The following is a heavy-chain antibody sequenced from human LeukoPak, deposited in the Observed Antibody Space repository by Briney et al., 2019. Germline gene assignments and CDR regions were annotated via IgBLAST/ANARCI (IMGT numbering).Heavy chain of an antibody. J-gene: IGHJ4*02. CDR2: ISGSGGST. CDR3: AKDSGLSDPYYYDSSGYYDYDY. CDR1: GFTFSSYA. V-gene: IGHV3-23*01. D-gene: IGHD3-22*01. Sequence: PGGSLRLSCTASGFTFSSYAMSWVRQAPGKGLEWASAISGSGGSTYYADSVKGRFTISRDNSKNTLYLQMNSLRAEDTAVYYCAKDSGLSDPYYYDSSGYYDYDYWGQGTLVTVSS.